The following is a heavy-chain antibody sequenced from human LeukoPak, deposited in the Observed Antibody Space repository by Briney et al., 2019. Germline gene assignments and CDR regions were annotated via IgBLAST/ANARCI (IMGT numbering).Heavy chain of an antibody. CDR3: ARDRDDSNHLDY. Sequence: PGGSLRLSCAASGFTFSSYAMHWVRQAPGKGLEWVAVISYDGSNKYYVDSVKGRFTISRDNSKNTLYLQMNSLRAEDTAVYYCARDRDDSNHLDYWGQGTLVTVSS. D-gene: IGHD3-22*01. CDR1: GFTFSSYA. V-gene: IGHV3-30-3*01. J-gene: IGHJ4*02. CDR2: ISYDGSNK.